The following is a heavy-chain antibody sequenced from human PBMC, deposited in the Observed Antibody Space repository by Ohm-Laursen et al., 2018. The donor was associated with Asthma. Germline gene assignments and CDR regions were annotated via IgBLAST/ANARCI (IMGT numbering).Heavy chain of an antibody. CDR2: IYYSGST. V-gene: IGHV4-31*03. CDR3: ARSHGGNSHIDY. J-gene: IGHJ4*02. CDR1: GGSISSGGYY. D-gene: IGHD4-23*01. Sequence: SETLSLTCTVSGGSISSGGYYWSWIRQHPGKGLEWIGYIYYSGSTYYNPSLKSRVTISVDTSKNQFSLKLSSVTAADTAVYYCARSHGGNSHIDYWGQGTLVTVSS.